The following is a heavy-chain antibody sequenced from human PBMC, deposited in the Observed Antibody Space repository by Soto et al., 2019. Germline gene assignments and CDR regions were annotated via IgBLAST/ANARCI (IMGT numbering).Heavy chain of an antibody. CDR1: VDSIRSCNHY. CDR3: ASVDILTVYGGMDV. D-gene: IGHD3-9*01. Sequence: PSGTLSLTCTFSVDSIRSCNHYWSWIRQPPGKGLEWIGYIYDSGSTYYSPSLKSRVTISVDTSKNQFSLKLNSVTDADTAVYYCASVDILTVYGGMDVWGQGTTVTVSS. V-gene: IGHV4-30-4*01. J-gene: IGHJ6*02. CDR2: IYDSGST.